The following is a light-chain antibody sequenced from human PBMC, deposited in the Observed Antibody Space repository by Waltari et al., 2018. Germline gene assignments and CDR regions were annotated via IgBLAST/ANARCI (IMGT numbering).Light chain of an antibody. J-gene: IGLJ2*01. CDR3: QAWEGSTAI. V-gene: IGLV3-1*01. Sequence: FGLTQPRSVSVSPGQTASITCFGANLEATYTAWIQQKSGQPPVLVIHQDSKRPPGIPERFSGSKSGNTVTLTISGTQPIDEADYYCQAWEGSTAIFGGGTRLTVL. CDR2: QDS. CDR1: NLEATY.